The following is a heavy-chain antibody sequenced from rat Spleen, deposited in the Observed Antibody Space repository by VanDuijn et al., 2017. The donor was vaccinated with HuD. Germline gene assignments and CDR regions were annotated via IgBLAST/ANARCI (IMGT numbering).Heavy chain of an antibody. CDR3: ATPYGGYIDY. Sequence: EVQLVESGGGLVQPGRSLKLSCAASGFTFSNYYMAWVRQAPTKGLEWVAYISTGGGNTYYRDSVRGRFTISRDNAKSTLYLQMNSLRSEDTATYYCATPYGGYIDYWGQGVMVTVSS. CDR2: ISTGGGNT. V-gene: IGHV5-25*01. D-gene: IGHD1-11*01. CDR1: GFTFSNYY. J-gene: IGHJ2*01.